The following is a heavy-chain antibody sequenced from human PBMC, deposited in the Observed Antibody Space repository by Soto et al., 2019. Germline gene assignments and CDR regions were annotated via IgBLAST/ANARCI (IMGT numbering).Heavy chain of an antibody. CDR1: GYTFTGYY. J-gene: IGHJ6*02. D-gene: IGHD6-6*01. V-gene: IGHV1-2*02. CDR3: ARVKVGQLVQSGYYGMDV. CDR2: INPNSGGT. Sequence: QVQLVQSGAEVKKPGASVKVSCKASGYTFTGYYMHWVRQAPGQGLEWMGWINPNSGGTNYAQKFQGRVTMTRDTSISTAYMELSRLRSDDTAVYYCARVKVGQLVQSGYYGMDVWGQGTTVTVSS.